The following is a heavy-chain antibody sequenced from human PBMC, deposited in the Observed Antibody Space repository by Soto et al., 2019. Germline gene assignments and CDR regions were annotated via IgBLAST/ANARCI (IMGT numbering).Heavy chain of an antibody. CDR3: ARHPVYATGWQIDY. CDR2: IYNTGIT. V-gene: IGHV4-39*01. J-gene: IGHJ4*03. CDR1: GGSISSRSYH. D-gene: IGHD2-2*01. Sequence: SETLSLTCTVSGGSISSRSYHWGWIRQPPGKGLEWIGRIYNTGITYYNASLKSRVSISIDTSSNQLSLKLSSMTAADTAVYYCARHPVYATGWQIDYWGQGTTVTVSS.